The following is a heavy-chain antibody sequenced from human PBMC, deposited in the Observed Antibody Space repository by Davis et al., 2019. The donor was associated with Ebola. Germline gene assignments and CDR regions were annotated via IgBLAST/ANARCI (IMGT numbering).Heavy chain of an antibody. CDR3: ARVGYSSSSPASAPGMDV. J-gene: IGHJ6*02. D-gene: IGHD6-6*01. CDR2: IYPGDSDT. Sequence: GESLKISCKGSGYSFTSYWIGWVRQMPGTRLECLWIIYPGDSDTRYSPSFQGQVTISADKSISTAYLQWSSLKASDTAMYYCARVGYSSSSPASAPGMDVWGQGTTVTVSS. V-gene: IGHV5-51*01. CDR1: GYSFTSYW.